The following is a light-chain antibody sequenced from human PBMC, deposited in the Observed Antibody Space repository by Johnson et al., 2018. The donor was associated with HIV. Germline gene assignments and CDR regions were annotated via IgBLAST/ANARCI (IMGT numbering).Light chain of an antibody. J-gene: IGLJ1*01. Sequence: QSVLTQPPSVSAAPGQKVTISCSGSSSNIGNNYVSWYQQVPGAAPKLLIYDNNRRPSGIPDRLSGSKSATSATLGITGIQTGDEADSYRGTWESSLSAVYVFGTGTKVTVL. CDR3: GTWESSLSAVYV. V-gene: IGLV1-51*01. CDR1: SSNIGNNY. CDR2: DNN.